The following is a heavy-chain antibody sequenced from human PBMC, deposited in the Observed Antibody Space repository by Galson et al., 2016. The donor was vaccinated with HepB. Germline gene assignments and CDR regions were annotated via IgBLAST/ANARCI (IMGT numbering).Heavy chain of an antibody. CDR3: AGGHYGSGSFYLFDY. J-gene: IGHJ4*02. D-gene: IGHD3-10*01. Sequence: QSGAEVKKPGESLRISCKGSGYSFTSYWITWVRQMPGKGLEWMGRIDPSDSYTNYSPSFQGHVTISADKSISTAYLQWSSLKASDTAMYYCAGGHYGSGSFYLFDYWGQGTLVSVSP. CDR1: GYSFTSYW. CDR2: IDPSDSYT. V-gene: IGHV5-10-1*01.